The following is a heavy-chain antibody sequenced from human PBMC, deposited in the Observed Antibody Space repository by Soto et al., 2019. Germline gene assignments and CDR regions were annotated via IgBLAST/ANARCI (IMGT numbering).Heavy chain of an antibody. V-gene: IGHV3-11*06. CDR1: GFTFSDYY. D-gene: IGHD2-2*01. CDR3: ARGGLLVPTASPIDF. Sequence: QVQLVESGGGLVKPGGSLRLSCAASGFTFSDYYMSWIRQAPGKGLEWVSYMSSSSYRNYADSVKGRFTISRDNAKNSLYLQMNSLGAEDTAVSYCARGGLLVPTASPIDFWGQGVLVTVSS. CDR2: MSSSSYR. J-gene: IGHJ4*02.